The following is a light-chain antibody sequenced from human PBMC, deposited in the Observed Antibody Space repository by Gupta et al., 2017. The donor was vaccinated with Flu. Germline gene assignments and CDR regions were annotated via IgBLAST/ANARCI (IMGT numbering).Light chain of an antibody. CDR3: SSYTSSSTLV. V-gene: IGLV2-14*01. CDR1: SSDVGGYNY. J-gene: IGLJ3*02. CDR2: EVS. Sequence: SITISCTGTSSDVGGYNYFSWYQQTTAKAPKLMIYEVSNRPSGVANRFSGSKSGNTASLTISGLQAEDEADYYCSSYTSSSTLVFGGGTKLTVL.